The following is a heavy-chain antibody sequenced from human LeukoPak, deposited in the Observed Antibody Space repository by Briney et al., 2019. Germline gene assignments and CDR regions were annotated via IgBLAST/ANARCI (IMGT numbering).Heavy chain of an antibody. Sequence: SETLSLTCTVSGYSISSGYYWGWIRQPPGKGLEWIGSIYQSGSYYNNPSLKSRVTISVDTSKNQFSLKLSSVTAADTAVYYCARRLGYCSSTSCYVWFDPWGQGTLVTVSS. J-gene: IGHJ5*02. CDR2: IYQSGSY. CDR3: ARRLGYCSSTSCYVWFDP. D-gene: IGHD2-2*01. V-gene: IGHV4-38-2*02. CDR1: GYSISSGYY.